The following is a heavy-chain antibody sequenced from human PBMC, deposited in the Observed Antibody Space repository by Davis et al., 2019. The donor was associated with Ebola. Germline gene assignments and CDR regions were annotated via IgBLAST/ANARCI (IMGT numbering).Heavy chain of an antibody. CDR2: ISSSSSYI. CDR1: GFTFSSYS. D-gene: IGHD4-11*01. CDR3: ARSEGATVAIYYMDV. J-gene: IGHJ6*03. V-gene: IGHV3-21*01. Sequence: PGGSLRLSCAASGFTFSSYSMNWVRQAPGKGLEWVSSISSSSSYIYYADSVKGRFTISKDNSKNTLYLQMNSLRAEDTAVYYCARSEGATVAIYYMDVWGKGTTVTVSS.